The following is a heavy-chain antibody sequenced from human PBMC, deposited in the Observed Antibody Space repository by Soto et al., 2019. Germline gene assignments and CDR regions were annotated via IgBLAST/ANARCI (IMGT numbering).Heavy chain of an antibody. D-gene: IGHD6-13*01. CDR3: AQGIAAVGFDY. CDR1: GFTFSSFA. J-gene: IGHJ4*02. CDR2: INNDGSNT. V-gene: IGHV3-30-3*01. Sequence: GGSPRLSCAASGFTFSSFAMHWVRQAPGKGLEWVSGINNDGSNTYYADSVKGRFTISRDNAKNTLYLQMNSLRAEDTAVYYCAQGIAAVGFDYWGQGTLVTVSS.